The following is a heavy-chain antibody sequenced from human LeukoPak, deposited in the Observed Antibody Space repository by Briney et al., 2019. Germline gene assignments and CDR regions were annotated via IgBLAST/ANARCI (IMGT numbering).Heavy chain of an antibody. CDR1: GFTFSNAW. CDR3: TTKFSYDAFDI. CDR2: IKSKTDGGTT. J-gene: IGHJ3*02. V-gene: IGHV3-15*01. Sequence: PGGSLRLSCTASGFTFSNAWMRWVRQAPGKGLEWVGRIKSKTDGGTTDYAAPVKGRFTISRDDSKNTLYLQMNSLKTEDTAVYYCTTKFSYDAFDIWGQGTMVTVSS.